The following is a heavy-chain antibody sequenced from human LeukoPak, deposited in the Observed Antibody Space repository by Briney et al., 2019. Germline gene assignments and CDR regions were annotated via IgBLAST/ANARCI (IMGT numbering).Heavy chain of an antibody. V-gene: IGHV3-7*01. D-gene: IGHD1-14*01. CDR2: INQGGSDK. Sequence: PGGSLRLSCAASGFTFSGHWMNWVRQAPGKGLEWVANINQGGSDKYYVDSVKGRFTISRDNANSLLYLQMNSLRGEDTAVYYCTRDRSRAEDDWGQGTLVTVSS. CDR3: TRDRSRAEDD. CDR1: GFTFSGHW. J-gene: IGHJ4*02.